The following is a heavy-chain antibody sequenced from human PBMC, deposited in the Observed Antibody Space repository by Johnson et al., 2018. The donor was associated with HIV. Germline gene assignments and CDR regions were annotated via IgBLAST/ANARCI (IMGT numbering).Heavy chain of an antibody. Sequence: VQLVESGGGLVQPGRSLRLSCAASGFTFDDYGMHWVRQAPGKGLEWVSTITCNSRGIGYAGSVKGRFTISRDNARRSLHLQMNSLRAEDTAVYYCAREELWFGELYHAFDIWGQGTMVTVSS. CDR3: AREELWFGELYHAFDI. CDR1: GFTFDDYG. CDR2: ITCNSRGI. V-gene: IGHV3-9*01. D-gene: IGHD3-10*01. J-gene: IGHJ3*02.